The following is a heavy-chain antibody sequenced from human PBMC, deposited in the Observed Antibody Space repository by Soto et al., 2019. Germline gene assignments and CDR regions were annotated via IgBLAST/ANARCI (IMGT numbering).Heavy chain of an antibody. J-gene: IGHJ4*02. D-gene: IGHD3-22*01. Sequence: ASVKVSCKASGFTPSSSAVQWVRQARGQRLEWMGWIVAGSGNTHYAQRFQERVSITRDMSTSTAYLELSSLRSEDTAVYYCAADPFYYDSSNYYSFDHWGQGTLVTVSS. CDR2: IVAGSGNT. V-gene: IGHV1-58*01. CDR3: AADPFYYDSSNYYSFDH. CDR1: GFTPSSSA.